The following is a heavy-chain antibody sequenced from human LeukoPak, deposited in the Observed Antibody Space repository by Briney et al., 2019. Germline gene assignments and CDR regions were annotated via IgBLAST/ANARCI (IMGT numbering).Heavy chain of an antibody. D-gene: IGHD6-19*01. Sequence: GGSLRLSCAASRFTFSSYEMNWVRQAPRKGLEWVSYISSSGSTIYYADSVKGRFTISRDNAKNSLYLQMNSLRAEDTAVYYCARDSPGSGWYEFDYWGQGTLVTVSS. CDR2: ISSSGSTI. CDR1: RFTFSSYE. V-gene: IGHV3-48*03. CDR3: ARDSPGSGWYEFDY. J-gene: IGHJ4*02.